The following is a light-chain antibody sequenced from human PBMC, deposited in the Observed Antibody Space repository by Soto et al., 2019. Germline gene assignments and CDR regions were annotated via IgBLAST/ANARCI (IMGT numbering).Light chain of an antibody. V-gene: IGKV3-20*01. CDR3: QRYGRSRPIT. CDR1: QSVSSNY. CDR2: GAS. Sequence: VLTQSPGTLSLSPGERATLSCRASQSVSSNYLAWYQQKPGQAPRLLIYGASSRATGIPDRFSGSGSGTDFTLTISRLEPEDFAAYYCQRYGRSRPITFGQGTRLEIK. J-gene: IGKJ5*01.